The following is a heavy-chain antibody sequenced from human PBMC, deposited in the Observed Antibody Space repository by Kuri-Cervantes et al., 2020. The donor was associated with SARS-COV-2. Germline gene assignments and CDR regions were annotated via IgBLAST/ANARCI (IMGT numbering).Heavy chain of an antibody. Sequence: SETLSLTCAVNSGSFSGYLWNWIRQSPGKGLEWIGEINHGGSTNYNPSLKGRVTMSADTSKKQFSLNLRSVTAADTAVYYCARLGRRQFRIVVVPAAGDAFDIWGQGTMVTVSS. CDR3: ARLGRRQFRIVVVPAAGDAFDI. J-gene: IGHJ3*02. D-gene: IGHD2-2*01. CDR2: INHGGST. V-gene: IGHV4-34*01. CDR1: SGSFSGYL.